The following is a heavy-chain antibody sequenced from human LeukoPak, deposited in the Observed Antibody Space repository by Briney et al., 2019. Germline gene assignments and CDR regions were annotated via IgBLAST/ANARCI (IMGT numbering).Heavy chain of an antibody. D-gene: IGHD2-15*01. CDR3: TKRGAYGSGRSYFFEF. J-gene: IGHJ4*02. V-gene: IGHV3-23*01. Sequence: GGSLRLSCAASGFTFSTHVMSWVRQAPGKGLEWVSSISDSGADTFYANSVKGRFAISRDNFKNMLYLQVNNLRAEDTAVYYCTKRGAYGSGRSYFFEFWGQGTLVTVSS. CDR2: ISDSGADT. CDR1: GFTFSTHV.